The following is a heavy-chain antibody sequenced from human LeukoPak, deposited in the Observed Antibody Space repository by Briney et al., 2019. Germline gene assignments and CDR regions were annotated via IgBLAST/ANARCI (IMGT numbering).Heavy chain of an antibody. CDR1: GYTFTGYY. D-gene: IGHD2-15*01. CDR3: ARAIRSGGSCYSNY. J-gene: IGHJ4*02. Sequence: TSVKVSCKASGYTFTGYYMHWVRQAPGQGLEWMGWINPNSGGTNYAQKFQGRVTMTRDTSISTAYMELSRLRSDDTAVYYCARAIRSGGSCYSNYWGQGTLVTVSS. V-gene: IGHV1-2*02. CDR2: INPNSGGT.